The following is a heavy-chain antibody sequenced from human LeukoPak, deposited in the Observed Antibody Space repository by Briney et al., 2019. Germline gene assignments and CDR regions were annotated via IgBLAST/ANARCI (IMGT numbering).Heavy chain of an antibody. D-gene: IGHD1-26*01. Sequence: ASVKVSCKASGYTFTSYGISWVRQAPGQGLEWMGWISADNGDTNYAQKFQGRVSMTADASTGTAYLELRSLRSDDTAVYYCARSGRGTYYYFDLWGQGTLVTVSS. CDR2: ISADNGDT. J-gene: IGHJ4*02. CDR3: ARSGRGTYYYFDL. V-gene: IGHV1-18*01. CDR1: GYTFTSYG.